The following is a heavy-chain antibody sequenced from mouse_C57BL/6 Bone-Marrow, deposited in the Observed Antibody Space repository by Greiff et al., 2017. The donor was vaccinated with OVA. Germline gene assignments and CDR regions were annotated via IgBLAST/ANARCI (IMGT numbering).Heavy chain of an antibody. CDR3: ARGAGWFFDV. V-gene: IGHV5-16*01. CDR2: INYDGSST. Sequence: EVKLVESEGGLVQPGSSMKLSCTASGFTFSDYYMAWVRQVPEKGLEWVANINYDGSSTYYLDSLKSRFIISRDNAKNILYLQMSSLKSEDKATYYCARGAGWFFDVWGTGTTVTVSA. J-gene: IGHJ1*03. CDR1: GFTFSDYY.